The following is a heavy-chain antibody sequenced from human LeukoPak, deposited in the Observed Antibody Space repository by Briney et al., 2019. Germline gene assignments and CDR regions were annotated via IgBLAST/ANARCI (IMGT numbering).Heavy chain of an antibody. V-gene: IGHV4-59*01. CDR2: MHYSGST. J-gene: IGHJ6*02. CDR3: AREGPLRYFDWTGSYGLDV. CDR1: GGSISSYY. D-gene: IGHD3-9*01. Sequence: NTSETLSLTCTVSGGSISSYYWSWIRQPPGKGLEWIGYMHYSGSTNYNPSLKSRVTISVDTSKNQFSLKLSSVAAEDTAIYYCAREGPLRYFDWTGSYGLDVWGQGTTVTVSS.